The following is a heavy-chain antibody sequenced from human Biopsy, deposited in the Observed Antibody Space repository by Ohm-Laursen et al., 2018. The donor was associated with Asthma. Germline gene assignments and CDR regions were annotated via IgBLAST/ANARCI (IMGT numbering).Heavy chain of an antibody. CDR1: GGYTGSSDHH. CDR3: ARVVSYGDIYFGIDV. D-gene: IGHD4-17*01. Sequence: TLSLTCRVSGGYTGSSDHHWAWIRQAPGKGLEWTGFVFWSGSTHYSRSLERRVSISIDTATNEFSMKLWSVTPADTAVCFCARVVSYGDIYFGIDVWGPGNTV. J-gene: IGHJ6*02. V-gene: IGHV4-30-4*01. CDR2: VFWSGST.